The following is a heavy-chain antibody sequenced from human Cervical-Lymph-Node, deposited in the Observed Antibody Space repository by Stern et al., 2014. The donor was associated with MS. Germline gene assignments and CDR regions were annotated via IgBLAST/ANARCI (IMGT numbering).Heavy chain of an antibody. Sequence: VQLVESGGGPVQPGGSLTLSCAASGFTFSTYWMSWVRQAPGRGLEWVGNIKEDGSAKYYGESVKGRFTISIDNAKNSLYLQINRLRGEDTAVYYCARDWALWGQGTLVTVSS. D-gene: IGHD3-16*01. CDR3: ARDWAL. CDR2: IKEDGSAK. V-gene: IGHV3-7*01. CDR1: GFTFSTYW. J-gene: IGHJ4*02.